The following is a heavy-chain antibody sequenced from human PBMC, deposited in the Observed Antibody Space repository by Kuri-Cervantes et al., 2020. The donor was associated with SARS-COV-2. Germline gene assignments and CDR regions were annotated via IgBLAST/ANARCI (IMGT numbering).Heavy chain of an antibody. CDR3: ARGCNRITIFGVVNIPAAENWFDP. V-gene: IGHV4-34*01. Sequence: GSLRLSCAVYGGSFSGYYWSWIRQSPGKGLEWIGETSHSGSTNYNSSLKSRVTISIDTSKNQFSLRLSSVTAADTAVYFCARGCNRITIFGVVNIPAAENWFDPWGQGTLVTVSS. CDR1: GGSFSGYY. J-gene: IGHJ5*02. CDR2: TSHSGST. D-gene: IGHD3-3*01.